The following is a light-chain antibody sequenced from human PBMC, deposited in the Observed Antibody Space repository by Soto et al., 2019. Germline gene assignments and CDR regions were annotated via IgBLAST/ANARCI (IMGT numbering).Light chain of an antibody. CDR1: SSDIGGYNY. CDR2: EVS. V-gene: IGLV2-14*01. Sequence: QSVLTQPASVSGSPGQSITISCTGTSSDIGGYNYVSWYQQHPGKVPQLIIYEVSNRPSGVSDRFSGSKSGNTASLTISGLQAEDEADYYCSSFTRSNTWVFGGGTKLTVL. J-gene: IGLJ3*02. CDR3: SSFTRSNTWV.